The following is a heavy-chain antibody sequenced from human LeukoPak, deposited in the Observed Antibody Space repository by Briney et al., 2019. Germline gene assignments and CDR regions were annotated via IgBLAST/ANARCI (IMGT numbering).Heavy chain of an antibody. Sequence: GGSLRLSCAASGFTFSSYGMHWVRQAPGKGLEWVAFIRYDGSNKYYADSVKGRFTISRDNSTNTPYLQMNSLRAEDTAVYYCRAVAGTFDYWGQGTLVTVSS. CDR3: RAVAGTFDY. D-gene: IGHD6-19*01. V-gene: IGHV3-30*02. J-gene: IGHJ4*02. CDR2: IRYDGSNK. CDR1: GFTFSSYG.